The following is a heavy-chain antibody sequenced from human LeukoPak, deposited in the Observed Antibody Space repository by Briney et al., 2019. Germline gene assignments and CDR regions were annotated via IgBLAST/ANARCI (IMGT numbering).Heavy chain of an antibody. J-gene: IGHJ4*02. CDR3: ARRINTDNYDSSGYYYGTDYFDY. D-gene: IGHD3-22*01. CDR1: GYSFTSYW. CDR2: IYPGDSDT. Sequence: GESLKTSCKGSGYSFTSYWIGWVRQMPGKGLEWMGIIYPGDSDTRYSPSFQGQVTISADKSISTAYLQWSSLKASDTAMYYCARRINTDNYDSSGYYYGTDYFDYWGQGTLVTVSS. V-gene: IGHV5-51*01.